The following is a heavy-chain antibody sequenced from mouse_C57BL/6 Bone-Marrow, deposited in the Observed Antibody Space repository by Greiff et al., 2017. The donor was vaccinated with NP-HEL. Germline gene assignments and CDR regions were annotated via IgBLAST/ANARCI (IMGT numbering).Heavy chain of an antibody. J-gene: IGHJ2*01. CDR1: FSPFPSSF. Sequence: VQLQQSGAELARPFSSFPLSFPSSFSPFPSSFLSCVTPRPGQVLEWIGEIYPIRFNTSSNEKFKGKATLTADKSSSTAYMELRSLTSEDSAVYFCARGGYCWGQGTTLTVSS. V-gene: IGHV1-81*01. CDR2: IYPIRFNT. CDR3: ARGGYC.